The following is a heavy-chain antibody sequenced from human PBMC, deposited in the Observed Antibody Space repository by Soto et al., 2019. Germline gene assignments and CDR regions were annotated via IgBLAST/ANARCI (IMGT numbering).Heavy chain of an antibody. V-gene: IGHV1-46*01. D-gene: IGHD1-26*01. CDR2: INPSGGST. Sequence: ASVKVSCKASGYTFTSYYMYWVRQAPGQGLEWMGIINPSGGSTSYAQKFQGRVTMTRDTSTSTVYMELSSLTSEDTAVYYCARDRPHRGQPNAFDIWGQGTMVTVSS. J-gene: IGHJ3*02. CDR3: ARDRPHRGQPNAFDI. CDR1: GYTFTSYY.